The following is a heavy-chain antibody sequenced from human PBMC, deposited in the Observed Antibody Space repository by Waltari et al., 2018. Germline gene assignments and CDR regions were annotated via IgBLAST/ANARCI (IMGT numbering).Heavy chain of an antibody. Sequence: EVQLVESGGGLVQPGGSLRLSCVASEFTFSTYWMSWVRQAPGKGLEWVANIKEDGSEKYYMDSVRGRFTISRDNAKNSLYLQMNSLRAEDTAVYYCATSGIPHGLDYWGQGTLVTVSS. V-gene: IGHV3-7*01. CDR1: EFTFSTYW. CDR3: ATSGIPHGLDY. J-gene: IGHJ4*02. D-gene: IGHD2-2*02. CDR2: IKEDGSEK.